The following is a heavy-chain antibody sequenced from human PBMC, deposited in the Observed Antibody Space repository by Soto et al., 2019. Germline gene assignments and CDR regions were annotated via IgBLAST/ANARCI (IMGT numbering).Heavy chain of an antibody. CDR3: ARNGDTNDDFWSGYYVDCGMDV. J-gene: IGHJ6*02. Sequence: SETLSLTCTVSGGSISSSSYYWGWIRQPPGKGLEWIGSIYYSGSTYYNPSLKSRVTISVDTSRNQFSLKLSSVTAADTAVYYCARNGDTNDDFWSGYYVDCGMDVWGQGTTVTVAS. D-gene: IGHD3-3*01. CDR2: IYYSGST. CDR1: GGSISSSSYY. V-gene: IGHV4-39*01.